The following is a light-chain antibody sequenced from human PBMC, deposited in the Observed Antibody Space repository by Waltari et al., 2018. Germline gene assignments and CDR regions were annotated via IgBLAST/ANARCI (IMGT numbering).Light chain of an antibody. Sequence: DIQMTQSPSTRAASVGHRGTISCRASQSVGTWLAWYQQKPGKAPKLLIYMASSLESGVPSRFSGSGSGTEFTLTISSLQPDDFATYSCQQYSSFSTFGQGTKVDI. V-gene: IGKV1-5*03. CDR3: QQYSSFST. J-gene: IGKJ2*01. CDR1: QSVGTW. CDR2: MAS.